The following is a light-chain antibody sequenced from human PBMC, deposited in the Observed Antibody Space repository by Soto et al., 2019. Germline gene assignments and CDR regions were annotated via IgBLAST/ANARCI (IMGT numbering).Light chain of an antibody. J-gene: IGLJ1*01. V-gene: IGLV2-14*01. Sequence: QSALTQPASVSGSPGQSITISCTGTTSDVGRYNYVSWYQQHPGKAPTLIIYDVSNRPSGVSNRFSGSKSGNTASLTISGLQADDEADYYCNSYTSSSTSVFGPGTKVTV. CDR1: TSDVGRYNY. CDR2: DVS. CDR3: NSYTSSSTSV.